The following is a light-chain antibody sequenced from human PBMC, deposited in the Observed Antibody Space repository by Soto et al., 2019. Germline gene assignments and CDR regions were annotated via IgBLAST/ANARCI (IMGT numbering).Light chain of an antibody. J-gene: IGLJ3*02. CDR2: SHD. CDR1: RSNVGRNS. V-gene: IGLV1-44*01. CDR3: AAWDDSLNAWV. Sequence: QSVVTQPPSASQTPGQRVTISCSGSRSNVGRNSVSWYQHVPGTAPKLLISSHDQRPSGVPDGISASRSGTAASLAISGLRSEDEAFYYCAAWDDSLNAWVFGGGTKLAVL.